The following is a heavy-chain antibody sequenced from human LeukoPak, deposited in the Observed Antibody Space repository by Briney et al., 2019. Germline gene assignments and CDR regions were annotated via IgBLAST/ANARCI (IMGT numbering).Heavy chain of an antibody. D-gene: IGHD3-3*01. CDR3: ATTYYDFWSGSPPYYFDY. Sequence: GGSLRLSCAASGFTFSSYSFNWVRQAPGKGLEWVSYISSSSSYIYYADSVKGRFTISRDNANNSLYLQMNSLRAEDTAVYYCATTYYDFWSGSPPYYFDYWGQGTLVTVSS. J-gene: IGHJ4*02. CDR1: GFTFSSYS. CDR2: ISSSSSYI. V-gene: IGHV3-21*01.